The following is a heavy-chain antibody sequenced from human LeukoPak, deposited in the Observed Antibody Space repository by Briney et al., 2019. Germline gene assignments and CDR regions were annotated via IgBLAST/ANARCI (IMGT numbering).Heavy chain of an antibody. CDR1: GYTLTELS. CDR2: FDPEDGET. Sequence: ASVKVSCKVSGYTLTELSMHWVRQAPGKGLEWMGGFDPEDGETIYAQKFQGRVTMTEDTSTDTAYMELSSLRSEDTAVYYCATDSKERYYFDYWGQGTLVTASS. V-gene: IGHV1-24*01. D-gene: IGHD1-26*01. CDR3: ATDSKERYYFDY. J-gene: IGHJ4*02.